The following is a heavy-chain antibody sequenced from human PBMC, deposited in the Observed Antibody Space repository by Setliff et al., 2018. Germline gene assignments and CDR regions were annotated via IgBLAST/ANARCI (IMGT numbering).Heavy chain of an antibody. Sequence: GGSLRLSCAASGFTFDDYAMHWVRQAPGKGLEWVSGISWNGGSLGYADSMKGRFTISRDNSKNSLFLQMDSLTTEDTALYHCVKDKSGARRFSGFVFDFWGQGTLVTVSS. CDR2: ISWNGGSL. V-gene: IGHV3-9*01. CDR3: VKDKSGARRFSGFVFDF. CDR1: GFTFDDYA. J-gene: IGHJ4*02. D-gene: IGHD3-22*01.